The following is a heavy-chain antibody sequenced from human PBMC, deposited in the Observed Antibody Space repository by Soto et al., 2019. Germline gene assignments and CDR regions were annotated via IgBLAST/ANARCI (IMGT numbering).Heavy chain of an antibody. CDR3: AKVGSERYSGQHSDY. CDR1: GFTFSNYA. D-gene: IGHD5-12*01. V-gene: IGHV3-23*01. Sequence: EVQLLESGGGFVQPGGSLRLSCAASGFTFSNYAMNWVRQAPGKGLEWVSTISSSSGSTYYADSVKGRFTISRDNSKNFLYLQMNSLRGDDTAVYYCAKVGSERYSGQHSDYWGQGTLVTISS. J-gene: IGHJ4*02. CDR2: ISSSSGST.